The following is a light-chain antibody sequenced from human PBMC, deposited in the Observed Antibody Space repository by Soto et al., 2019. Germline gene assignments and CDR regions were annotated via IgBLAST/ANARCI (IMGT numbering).Light chain of an antibody. CDR1: QSIDKW. J-gene: IGKJ1*01. V-gene: IGKV1-5*03. Sequence: DIQMTQFPSTLSASVGDRVTITCRASQSIDKWLAWYQQKPGKAPNLLIYEATNLEGGVPSRLSGSRSGTDFTLTVNSLQPDDFATYYCQQYKIYPTFGQGTKVETK. CDR3: QQYKIYPT. CDR2: EAT.